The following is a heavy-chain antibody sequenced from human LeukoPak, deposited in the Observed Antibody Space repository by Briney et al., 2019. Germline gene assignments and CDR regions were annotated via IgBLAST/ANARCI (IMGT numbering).Heavy chain of an antibody. J-gene: IGHJ4*02. CDR3: AKDKDSSGYPSSPCDY. V-gene: IGHV3-23*01. CDR1: GFTFSSYA. Sequence: PGGSLRLSCAASGFTFSSYAMSWVRQAPGKGLEWVSATSGSGGSTYYADSVKGRFTISRDNSKNTLYLQMNSLRAEDTAVYYCAKDKDSSGYPSSPCDYWGQGTLVTVSS. D-gene: IGHD3-22*01. CDR2: TSGSGGST.